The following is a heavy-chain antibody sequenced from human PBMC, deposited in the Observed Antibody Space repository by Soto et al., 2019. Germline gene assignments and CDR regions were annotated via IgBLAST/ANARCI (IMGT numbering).Heavy chain of an antibody. Sequence: GGSLRLSCAASGFTFSSYSMNWVRQAPGKGLEWVSSISSSSSYIYYADSVKGRFTISRDNAKNSLYLQMNSLRAEDTAVYYCARDAMEVEAFDIWGQGTMVTVSS. CDR2: ISSSSSYI. V-gene: IGHV3-21*01. CDR3: ARDAMEVEAFDI. D-gene: IGHD3-3*01. J-gene: IGHJ3*02. CDR1: GFTFSSYS.